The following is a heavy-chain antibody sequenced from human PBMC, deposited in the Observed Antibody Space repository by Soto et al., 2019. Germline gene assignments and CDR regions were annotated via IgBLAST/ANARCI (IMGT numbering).Heavy chain of an antibody. CDR1: GGSFSGYY. J-gene: IGHJ4*02. Sequence: QVQLQQWGAGLLKPSETLSLTCAVYGGSFSGYYWSWIRQPPGKGLEWIGEINHSGSTNYNPSLKSRVTIYVDTSKNQFSLKLSSVTAADTAVYYCARVGRYYDFWSGYYQFYYLDYWGQGTLVTVSS. V-gene: IGHV4-34*01. D-gene: IGHD3-3*01. CDR2: INHSGST. CDR3: ARVGRYYDFWSGYYQFYYLDY.